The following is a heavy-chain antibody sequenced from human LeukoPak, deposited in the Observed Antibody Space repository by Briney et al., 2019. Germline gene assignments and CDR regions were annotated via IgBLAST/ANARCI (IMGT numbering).Heavy chain of an antibody. J-gene: IGHJ3*02. V-gene: IGHV4-39*07. CDR3: RGTVTGDDAFDI. Sequence: SSETLSLTCTVSGGSISSSSYYWGWIRQPPGKGLEWIGSIYYSGSTYYNPSLKSRVTISVDTSNKQFSLKLSSVTAADTAVYYCRGTVTGDDAFDIWGQGTMVTVSS. CDR1: GGSISSSSYY. CDR2: IYYSGST. D-gene: IGHD4-17*01.